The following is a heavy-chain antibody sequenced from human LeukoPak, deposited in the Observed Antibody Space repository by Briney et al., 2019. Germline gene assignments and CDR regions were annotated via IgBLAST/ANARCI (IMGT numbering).Heavy chain of an antibody. CDR2: INHSGST. CDR1: GGSFSGYY. Sequence: SETLSLTCAVYGGSFSGYYWSWIRQPPGKGLEWIGEINHSGSTNYNPSLKSRVTISVDTSKNQFSLKLSSVTAADTAVYYCARTPSTITPDYWGQGTLVTVSS. V-gene: IGHV4-34*01. CDR3: ARTPSTITPDY. J-gene: IGHJ4*02. D-gene: IGHD5-12*01.